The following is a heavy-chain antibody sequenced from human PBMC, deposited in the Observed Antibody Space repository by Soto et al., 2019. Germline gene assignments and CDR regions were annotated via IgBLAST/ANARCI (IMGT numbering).Heavy chain of an antibody. V-gene: IGHV4-4*02. CDR2: IYHSGST. J-gene: IGHJ5*02. CDR1: GGSISSSNW. Sequence: SETLSLTCAVSGGSISSSNWWSWVRQPPGKGLEWIGEIYHSGSTNYNPSLKSRVTISVDKSKNQFSLKLSSVTAADTAVYYCARXDIVVVPAAKRYSWFDPWGQGTLVTVSS. D-gene: IGHD2-2*01. CDR3: ARXDIVVVPAAKRYSWFDP.